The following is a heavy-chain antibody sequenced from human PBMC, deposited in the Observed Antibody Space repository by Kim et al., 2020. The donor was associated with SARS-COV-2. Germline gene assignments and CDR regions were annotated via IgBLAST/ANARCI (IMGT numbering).Heavy chain of an antibody. Sequence: GGSLRLSCAASGFTFSSYWMHWVRQAPGKGLVWVSRINSDGSSTSYADSVKGRFTISRDNAKNTLYLQMNSLRAEDTAVYYCAREWGGLPLPLDYWGQGTLVTVSS. J-gene: IGHJ4*02. V-gene: IGHV3-74*01. D-gene: IGHD3-16*01. CDR2: INSDGSST. CDR3: AREWGGLPLPLDY. CDR1: GFTFSSYW.